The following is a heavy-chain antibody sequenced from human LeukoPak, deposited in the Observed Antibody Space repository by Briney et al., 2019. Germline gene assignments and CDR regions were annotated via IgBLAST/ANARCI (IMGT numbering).Heavy chain of an antibody. Sequence: GGSLRLSCAASGFTVSSTYMNWVRQAPGKGLEWVSVIYSGGSTNYADSVKGRFTISRDNSKNTLFLLMNSLRAEDTAVYYCAKCGHTAVSGTCLHYWGQGILVTVSS. CDR2: IYSGGST. J-gene: IGHJ4*02. CDR1: GFTVSSTY. V-gene: IGHV3-53*01. D-gene: IGHD1-26*01. CDR3: AKCGHTAVSGTCLHY.